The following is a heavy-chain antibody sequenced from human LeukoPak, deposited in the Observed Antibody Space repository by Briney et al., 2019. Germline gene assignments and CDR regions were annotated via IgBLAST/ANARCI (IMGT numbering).Heavy chain of an antibody. Sequence: GGSLRLSCAASGFTFSSYAMSWVRQAPGKGLEWVSAISGSGGSTYYADSVKGRFTISRDYAKNLLYLQMNSLRIEDTAVYYCARDHGIPGSGSYRFDYWGHGTLVTVSS. CDR2: ISGSGGST. J-gene: IGHJ4*01. CDR1: GFTFSSYA. V-gene: IGHV3-23*01. D-gene: IGHD3-10*01. CDR3: ARDHGIPGSGSYRFDY.